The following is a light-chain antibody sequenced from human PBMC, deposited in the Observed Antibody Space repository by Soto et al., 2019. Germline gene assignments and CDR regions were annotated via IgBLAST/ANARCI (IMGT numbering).Light chain of an antibody. CDR1: YGDVGSYDL. V-gene: IGLV2-23*02. CDR3: CSYAGGNTLI. CDR2: EVN. Sequence: QSALTQPASVSGSPGQSITISCTGTYGDVGSYDLVSWYQQYPGKAPKLIIYEVNKRPSGVSNRFSGAKSGNTASLTISGLQTEDEADYDCCSYAGGNTLIFGGGTKLTVL. J-gene: IGLJ2*01.